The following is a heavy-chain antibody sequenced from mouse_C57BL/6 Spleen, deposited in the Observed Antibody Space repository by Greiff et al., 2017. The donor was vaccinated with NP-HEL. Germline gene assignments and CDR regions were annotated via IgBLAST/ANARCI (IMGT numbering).Heavy chain of an antibody. V-gene: IGHV1-42*01. CDR2: INPSTGGT. CDR3: ASYGSSYVGDY. J-gene: IGHJ2*01. Sequence: EVKLQESGPELVKPGASVKISCKASGYSFTGYYMNWVKQSPEKSLEWIGEINPSTGGTTYNQKFKAKATLTVDKSSSTAYMQLKSLTSEDSAVYYCASYGSSYVGDYWGQGTTLTVSS. CDR1: GYSFTGYY. D-gene: IGHD1-1*01.